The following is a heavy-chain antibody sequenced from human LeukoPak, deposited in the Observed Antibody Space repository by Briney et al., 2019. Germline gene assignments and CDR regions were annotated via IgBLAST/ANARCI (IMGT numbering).Heavy chain of an antibody. CDR2: ISSSGSTI. CDR1: GFTFSDYY. V-gene: IGHV3-11*01. Sequence: GGSLRLPCAASGFTFSDYYMNWIRQAPGKGLEWVSYISSSGSTIYYADSVKGRFTISRDNAKNSLFLQMNSLRAEDTAVYYCARDLSVGSQLRRKGYFDYWGQGALVTVSS. J-gene: IGHJ4*02. CDR3: ARDLSVGSQLRRKGYFDY. D-gene: IGHD1-26*01.